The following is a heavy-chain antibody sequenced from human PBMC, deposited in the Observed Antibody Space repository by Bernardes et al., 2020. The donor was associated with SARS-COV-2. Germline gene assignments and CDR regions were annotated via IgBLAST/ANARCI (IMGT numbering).Heavy chain of an antibody. CDR1: GFTFSDYY. D-gene: IGHD3-3*01. CDR3: ARADFWSGYYLDY. J-gene: IGHJ4*02. Sequence: GGSLRLSCAASGFTFSDYYMSWIRQAPGTGLEWVSYISSSGSTIYYADSVKGRFTISRDNAKNSLYLQMNSLRAEDTAVYYCARADFWSGYYLDYWGQGTLVTVSS. CDR2: ISSSGSTI. V-gene: IGHV3-11*01.